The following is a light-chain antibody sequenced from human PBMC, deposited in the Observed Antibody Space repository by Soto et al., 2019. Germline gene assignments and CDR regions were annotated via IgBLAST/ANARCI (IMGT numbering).Light chain of an antibody. V-gene: IGKV1-5*03. Sequence: DIQMTQSPSTLSASVGDRVTITCRASQSVSDWLAWYQQKPGKAPKLLIYKASSLKSGVPSRFSGSRSGTDFTLTISSLQPDDFASYYCQHYNNYGVTFGQGTKLEIK. CDR1: QSVSDW. CDR2: KAS. J-gene: IGKJ2*01. CDR3: QHYNNYGVT.